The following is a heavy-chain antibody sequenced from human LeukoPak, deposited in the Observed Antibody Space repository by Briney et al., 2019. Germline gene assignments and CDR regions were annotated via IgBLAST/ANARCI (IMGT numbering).Heavy chain of an antibody. J-gene: IGHJ4*02. CDR1: GGSISSYY. Sequence: PSETLSLTCTVSGGSISSYYWSWIRQPLGKGLEWIGYIYYSGSTNYNPSLKSRVTISVDTSKNQFSLKLSSVTAADTAVYYGARGTGAQALFGYWGQGTLVTVSS. CDR2: IYYSGST. CDR3: ARGTGAQALFGY. D-gene: IGHD1-26*01. V-gene: IGHV4-59*08.